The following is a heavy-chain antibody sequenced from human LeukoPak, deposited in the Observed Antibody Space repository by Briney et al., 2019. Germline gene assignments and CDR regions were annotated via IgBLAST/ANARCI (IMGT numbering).Heavy chain of an antibody. D-gene: IGHD3-22*01. Sequence: GGSLRLSCSASGITFSDYYMSWLRQAPGKGLEWVSYISSSSSHTNYADSVKGRFTISRDNAKNSLYLQMNSLRAEDTAVYYCAREGYYNSIGYYFGYWGQGTLVTVSS. CDR2: ISSSSSHT. CDR1: GITFSDYY. CDR3: AREGYYNSIGYYFGY. V-gene: IGHV3-11*05. J-gene: IGHJ4*02.